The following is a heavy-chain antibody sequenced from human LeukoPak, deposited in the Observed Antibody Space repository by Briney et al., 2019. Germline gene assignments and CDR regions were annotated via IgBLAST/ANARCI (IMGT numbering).Heavy chain of an antibody. Sequence: ASVKVSCKASGYTFTSYDINWVRQATGQGLEWMGWMNPNSGNTGYAQKFQGRVTMTRNTSISKAYMELSSLRSEDTAVYYFAXXXXXYVARYYYYYGMDVWGQGTTVTVSS. V-gene: IGHV1-8*01. CDR1: GYTFTSYD. J-gene: IGHJ6*02. CDR3: AXXXXXYVARYYYYYGMDV. CDR2: MNPNSGNT. D-gene: IGHD2-15*01.